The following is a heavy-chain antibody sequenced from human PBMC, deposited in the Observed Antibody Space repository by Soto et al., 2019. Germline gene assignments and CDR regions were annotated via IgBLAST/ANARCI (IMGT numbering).Heavy chain of an antibody. CDR3: ANRYSSGWYYLDY. J-gene: IGHJ4*02. CDR2: ISCGGST. D-gene: IGHD6-19*01. V-gene: IGHV3-30-3*01. CDR1: GFTFSIYA. Sequence: PGGSLRLTCAASGFTFSIYAMHWVRQAPGKGLEWVAVISCGGSTYYADSVKGRFTISRDNSKNTLYLQMNSLRAEDTAVYYCANRYSSGWYYLDYWGQGTLVTVSS.